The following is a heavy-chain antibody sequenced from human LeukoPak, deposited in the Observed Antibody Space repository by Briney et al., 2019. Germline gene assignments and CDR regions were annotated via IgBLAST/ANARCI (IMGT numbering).Heavy chain of an antibody. Sequence: ASVKVSCXASGYNFTSYYTHWVRQAPGQGLEWLGIINPTGGTTTYAQKFQGRVTMTRDTSTNTVYMELSSLRSEDTAVYYCARGAGATTSFDYWGQGTMVTVSS. CDR3: ARGAGATTSFDY. J-gene: IGHJ4*02. CDR1: GYNFTSYY. D-gene: IGHD1-26*01. V-gene: IGHV1-46*03. CDR2: INPTGGTT.